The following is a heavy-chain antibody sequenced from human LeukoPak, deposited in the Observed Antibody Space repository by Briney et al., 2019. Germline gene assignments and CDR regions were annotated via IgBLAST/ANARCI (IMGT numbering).Heavy chain of an antibody. D-gene: IGHD5-18*01. CDR2: INHSGST. Sequence: SETLSLTCAVYGGSFSGYCWSWIRQPPGKGLEWIGEINHSGSTNYNPSLKSRVTISVDTSKNQFSLKLSSVTAADTAVYYCARGPRRGYSYAFDYWGQGTLVTVSS. CDR1: GGSFSGYC. V-gene: IGHV4-34*01. CDR3: ARGPRRGYSYAFDY. J-gene: IGHJ4*02.